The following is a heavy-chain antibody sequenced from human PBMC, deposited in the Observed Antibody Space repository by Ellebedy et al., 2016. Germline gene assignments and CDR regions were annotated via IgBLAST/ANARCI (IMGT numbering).Heavy chain of an antibody. V-gene: IGHV3-23*01. J-gene: IGHJ4*02. CDR3: AKEIGASRPFDY. D-gene: IGHD1-26*01. CDR2: ISGSGGST. CDR1: GFTFSSYA. Sequence: GGSLRLXCAASGFTFSSYAMSWVRQAPGKGLEWVSAISGSGGSTYYADSVKGRFTISRDNSKNTLDLQMSSLRVDDTAVYYCAKEIGASRPFDYWGQGTLVTVSP.